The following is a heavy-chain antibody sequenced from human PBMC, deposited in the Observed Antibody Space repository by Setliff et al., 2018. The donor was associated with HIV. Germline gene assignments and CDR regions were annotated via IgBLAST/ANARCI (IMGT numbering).Heavy chain of an antibody. CDR2: IYNSASTS. CDR3: ARHCSGGTCYGPDAENFLH. J-gene: IGHJ1*01. D-gene: IGHD2-15*01. CDR1: GGSISSGGFY. V-gene: IGHV4-39*01. Sequence: SETLSLTCTVTGGSISSGGFYWTWIRQHPGKGLEWIGYIYNSASTSYYTPSLKSRVTISVDTSKNQFFLKLSSVNAADTAVYYCARHCSGGTCYGPDAENFLHWGQGTLVTVSS.